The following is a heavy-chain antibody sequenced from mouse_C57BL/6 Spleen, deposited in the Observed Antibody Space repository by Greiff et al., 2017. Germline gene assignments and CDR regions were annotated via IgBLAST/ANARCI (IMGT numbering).Heavy chain of an antibody. V-gene: IGHV1-69*01. J-gene: IGHJ2*01. CDR3: ARRAVEATDYFGY. CDR2: IDPSDSYT. D-gene: IGHD1-1*01. CDR1: GYTFTSYW. Sequence: QVQLKQPGAELVMPGASVKLSCKASGYTFTSYWMHWVKQRPGQGLEWIGEIDPSDSYTNYNQKFKGKSTLTVDKSSSTAYMQLSSLTSEDSAVYYCARRAVEATDYFGYWGQGTTLTVSS.